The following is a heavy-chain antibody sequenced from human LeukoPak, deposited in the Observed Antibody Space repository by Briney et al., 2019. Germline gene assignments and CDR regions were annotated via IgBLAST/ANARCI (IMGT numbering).Heavy chain of an antibody. CDR2: INPDSGGT. CDR3: ARGGYYDSSGYYYGGNYYMDV. CDR1: GYTFTGYY. V-gene: IGHV1-2*06. D-gene: IGHD3-22*01. Sequence: ASVKVSCKASGYTFTGYYMHWVRQAPGQGLEWMGQINPDSGGTYYAQKFQGRVTVTRDTSISTAYTQLSRLSSDDTAVYYCARGGYYDSSGYYYGGNYYMDVWGKGTTVTVSS. J-gene: IGHJ6*03.